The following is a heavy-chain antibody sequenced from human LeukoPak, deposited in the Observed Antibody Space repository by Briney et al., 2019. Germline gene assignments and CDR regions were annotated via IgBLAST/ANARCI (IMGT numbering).Heavy chain of an antibody. V-gene: IGHV4-39*01. Sequence: SETLSLTCTVSGGSIRSSYYYWGWIRQPPGKGLEWIGSIYDSGSTYYNPSLKSRVTISVDTSKNQFSLKLSSVTAADTTVYYCATSYDSSGFLQYFHRWGQGSLVTVSS. CDR2: IYDSGST. J-gene: IGHJ1*01. CDR1: GGSIRSSYYY. CDR3: ATSYDSSGFLQYFHR. D-gene: IGHD3-22*01.